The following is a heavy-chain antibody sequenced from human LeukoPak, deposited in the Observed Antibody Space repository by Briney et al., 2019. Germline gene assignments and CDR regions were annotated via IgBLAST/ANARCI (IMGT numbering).Heavy chain of an antibody. CDR1: GGSFSGYY. CDR3: ARGGRIVAEGSYYYYMDV. D-gene: IGHD2-15*01. V-gene: IGHV4-34*01. CDR2: INHSGST. Sequence: KTSETLSLTCAVYGGSFSGYYWSWIRQPPGKGLEWIGEINHSGSTYYNPSLKSRVTISVDTSKNQFSLKLSSVTAADTAVYYCARGGRIVAEGSYYYYMDVWGKGTTVTVSS. J-gene: IGHJ6*03.